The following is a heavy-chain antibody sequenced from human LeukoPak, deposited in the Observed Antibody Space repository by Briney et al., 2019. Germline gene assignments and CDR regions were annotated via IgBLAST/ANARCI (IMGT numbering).Heavy chain of an antibody. CDR1: GFTFSSYA. CDR2: ISGSGGRT. Sequence: GGSLRLSCAASGFTFSSYAMNWVRQAPGKGLEWVAMISGSGGRTYYADSVKGRFTISRDNSKNTLYLQMNSLRAEDKAVYYCAKDLDSSGYYFGENFDYWGQGTLVTVSS. V-gene: IGHV3-23*01. D-gene: IGHD3-22*01. J-gene: IGHJ4*02. CDR3: AKDLDSSGYYFGENFDY.